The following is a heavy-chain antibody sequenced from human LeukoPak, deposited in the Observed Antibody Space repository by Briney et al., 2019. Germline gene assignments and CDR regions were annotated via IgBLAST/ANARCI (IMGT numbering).Heavy chain of an antibody. V-gene: IGHV3-30*18. Sequence: GGSLRLSCAASGFTFSSYGMHWVRQAPGKGLEWEAVISYDGSNKYYADSVKGRFTISRDNSKNTLYLQMNSLRAEDTAVYYCAKVGEYQLLWDAFDIWGQGTMVTVSS. J-gene: IGHJ3*02. CDR2: ISYDGSNK. CDR3: AKVGEYQLLWDAFDI. D-gene: IGHD2-2*01. CDR1: GFTFSSYG.